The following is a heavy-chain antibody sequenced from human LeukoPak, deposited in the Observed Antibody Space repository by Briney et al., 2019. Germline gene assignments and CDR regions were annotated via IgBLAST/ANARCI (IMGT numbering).Heavy chain of an antibody. Sequence: PSETLSLTCTVSGGSISSYYWSWIRQPPGKGLEWIGYIYYSGSTNYNPSLKSRVIMSVDTSKNQFSLQLNSVTPEDTAVYYCARGGIAAAEGYYYYMDVWGKGTTVTVSS. CDR2: IYYSGST. CDR3: ARGGIAAAEGYYYYMDV. J-gene: IGHJ6*03. D-gene: IGHD6-13*01. CDR1: GGSISSYY. V-gene: IGHV4-59*12.